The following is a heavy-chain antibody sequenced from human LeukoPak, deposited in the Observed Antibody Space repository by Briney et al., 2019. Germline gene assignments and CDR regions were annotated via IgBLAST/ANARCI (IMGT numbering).Heavy chain of an antibody. V-gene: IGHV4-34*01. Sequence: PSETLSLTCAVYGGSFSGYYWSWIRQPPGKGLEWIGEINHSGSTNYNPSLKSRVTISVDTSKNQFSLKLSSVTAADTAVYYCARARITKRSPYYMDVWGKGTTVTISS. CDR2: INHSGST. CDR3: ARARITKRSPYYMDV. J-gene: IGHJ6*03. CDR1: GGSFSGYY. D-gene: IGHD3-10*01.